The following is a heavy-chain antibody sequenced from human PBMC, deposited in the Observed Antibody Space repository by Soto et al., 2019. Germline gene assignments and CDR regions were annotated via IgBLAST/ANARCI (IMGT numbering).Heavy chain of an antibody. J-gene: IGHJ4*02. V-gene: IGHV3-30*03. Sequence: GGSLGLSCAASGFTFSSYGMHWVRQAPGKGLEWVAVISYDGSNKYYADSVKGRFTISRDNSKNTLYLQMNSLRAEDTAVYYCARVPSYDFWSGYYIAYYFDYWGQGTLVTVSS. CDR3: ARVPSYDFWSGYYIAYYFDY. CDR2: ISYDGSNK. D-gene: IGHD3-3*01. CDR1: GFTFSSYG.